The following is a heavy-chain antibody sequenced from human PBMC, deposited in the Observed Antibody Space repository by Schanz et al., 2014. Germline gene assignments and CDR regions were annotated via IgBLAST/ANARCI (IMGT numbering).Heavy chain of an antibody. CDR3: TRRGYSYALSAFDI. D-gene: IGHD5-18*01. CDR2: INPSGGGT. Sequence: QVQLVQSGAEVKEPGASVKVSCEASRYTFNTYGLNWVRQAPGQGLEWMGIINPSGGGTSYALRFQDRVTVTRDTSRSTDYMELRSLRSDDTALYYCTRRGYSYALSAFDIWGQGTMVTVSS. CDR1: RYTFNTYG. V-gene: IGHV1-46*02. J-gene: IGHJ3*02.